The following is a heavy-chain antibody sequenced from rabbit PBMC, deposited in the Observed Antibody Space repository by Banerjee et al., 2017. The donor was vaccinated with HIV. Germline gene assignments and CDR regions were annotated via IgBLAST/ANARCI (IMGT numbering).Heavy chain of an antibody. Sequence: QQQLEESGGGLVQPEGSLTLTCTASGFSFSSSYYMCWVRQAPGKGLEWIGCLYTSSSGSTWYASWVNGRFTISRSTSLNTVDLKMTSLTAADTATYFCARGAGYAGYGHTRLDLWGPGTLVTVS. J-gene: IGHJ3*01. CDR2: LYTSSSGST. V-gene: IGHV1S43*01. CDR1: GFSFSSSYY. CDR3: ARGAGYAGYGHTRLDL. D-gene: IGHD7-1*01.